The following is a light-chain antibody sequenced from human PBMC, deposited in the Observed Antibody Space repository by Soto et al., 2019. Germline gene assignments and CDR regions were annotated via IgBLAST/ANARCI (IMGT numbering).Light chain of an antibody. J-gene: IGKJ1*01. CDR3: QQYGNSPQT. V-gene: IGKV3-20*01. CDR2: GAS. Sequence: EIVLTQSPGTLSFSPGERATLSCRASQSVSSNYLAWYQQKPGQAPRLLFYGASNRATGIPDRFGGSGSGTDFTLTISRLEPEDFAVYYCQQYGNSPQTFGQGTKVEIK. CDR1: QSVSSNY.